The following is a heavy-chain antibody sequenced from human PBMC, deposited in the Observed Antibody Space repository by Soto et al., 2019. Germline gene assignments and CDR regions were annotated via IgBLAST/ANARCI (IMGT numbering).Heavy chain of an antibody. CDR3: ARTPHDILTGYYNDYYYYGMDV. V-gene: IGHV1-18*01. CDR1: GYTFTSYG. D-gene: IGHD3-9*01. J-gene: IGHJ6*02. Sequence: ASVKVSCKASGYTFTSYGIRWVRQAPGQGLEWMGWISAYNGNTNYAQKLQGIVTMTTDTSTSTAYMELRSLRSDDTAVYYCARTPHDILTGYYNDYYYYGMDVWG. CDR2: ISAYNGNT.